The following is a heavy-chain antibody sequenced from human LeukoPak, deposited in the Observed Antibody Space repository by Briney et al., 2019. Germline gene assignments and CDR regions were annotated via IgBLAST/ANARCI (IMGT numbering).Heavy chain of an antibody. CDR3: ARALTTLTYEGY. D-gene: IGHD1-1*01. CDR1: GFTFSSYS. J-gene: IGHJ4*02. V-gene: IGHV3-21*01. CDR2: ISSSSSYI. Sequence: GGSLRLSCAASGFTFSSYSMNWVRQAPGKGMEWVSSISSSSSYIYYADSVKGRFTISRDNAKNSLYLQMNSLRAEDTAVYYCARALTTLTYEGYWGQGTLVTVSS.